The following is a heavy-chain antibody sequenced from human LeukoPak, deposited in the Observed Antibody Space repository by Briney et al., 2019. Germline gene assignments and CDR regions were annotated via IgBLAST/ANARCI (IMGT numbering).Heavy chain of an antibody. CDR3: ARDGYFDS. CDR1: GYTFTNYN. J-gene: IGHJ4*02. CDR2: ISAYNSNT. V-gene: IGHV1-18*01. Sequence: ASVKVSCKASGYTFTNYNIAWVRPAPGQGLEWVGWISAYNSNTKYAQKLQGRVTMTTDTSTSTAYMELRCLRFDDTAIYYCARDGYFDSWGQGTLVTVSS.